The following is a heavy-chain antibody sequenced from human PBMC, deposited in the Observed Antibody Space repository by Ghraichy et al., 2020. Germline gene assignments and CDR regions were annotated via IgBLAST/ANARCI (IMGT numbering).Heavy chain of an antibody. CDR2: INSDGSST. Sequence: GGSLRLSCAASGFTFSSYWMHWVRQAPGKGLVWVSRINSDGSSTTYADSVKGRFTISRDNAKNTLYLQMNSLRAEDTAVYYCASTRYCSGGSCSWGQGTLVTVSS. CDR3: ASTRYCSGGSCS. D-gene: IGHD2-15*01. CDR1: GFTFSSYW. V-gene: IGHV3-74*01. J-gene: IGHJ5*02.